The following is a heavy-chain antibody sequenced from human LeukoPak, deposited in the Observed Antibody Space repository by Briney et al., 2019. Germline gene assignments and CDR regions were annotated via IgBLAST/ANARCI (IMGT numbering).Heavy chain of an antibody. V-gene: IGHV1-69*04. J-gene: IGHJ4*02. CDR2: IIPILGIA. CDR1: GGTFSSYA. CDR3: ARLNYDILTGYYNFDY. D-gene: IGHD3-9*01. Sequence: SVKVSCKASGGTFSSYAISWVRQAPGQGLEWMGRIIPILGIANYAQKFQGRVTITADKSTSTAYMELSSLRSEDTAVYYCARLNYDILTGYYNFDYWGQGTLVTVSS.